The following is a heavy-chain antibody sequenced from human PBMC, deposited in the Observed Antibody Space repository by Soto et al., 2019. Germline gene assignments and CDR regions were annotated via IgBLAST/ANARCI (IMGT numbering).Heavy chain of an antibody. CDR2: IWHDDK. CDR1: GFTLSSYG. CDR3: ARDQILYGGNSFDS. Sequence: QVQLVESGGGVVQPGRSLRLSCAASGFTLSSYGMHWVRQAPGKGLEWVAVIWHDDKYYVNSVKGRFTISRDNSKNTLYLQMISLRAEDTAVYYCARDQILYGGNSFDSWGQGTLVTVSS. V-gene: IGHV3-33*01. J-gene: IGHJ4*02. D-gene: IGHD2-15*01.